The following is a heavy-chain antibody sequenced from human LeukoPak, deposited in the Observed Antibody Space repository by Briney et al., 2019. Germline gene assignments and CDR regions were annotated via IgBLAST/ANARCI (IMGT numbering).Heavy chain of an antibody. CDR1: GGSISSSSYY. Sequence: SETLSLTCTVSGGSISSSSYYWGWIRQPPGKGLEWIGSIYCSGSTYYNPSLKSRVTISVDTSKNQFSLKLSSVTAADTAVYYCARRYYDYVWGSYRPPDNWFDPWGQGTLVTVSS. V-gene: IGHV4-39*01. CDR2: IYCSGST. CDR3: ARRYYDYVWGSYRPPDNWFDP. D-gene: IGHD3-16*02. J-gene: IGHJ5*02.